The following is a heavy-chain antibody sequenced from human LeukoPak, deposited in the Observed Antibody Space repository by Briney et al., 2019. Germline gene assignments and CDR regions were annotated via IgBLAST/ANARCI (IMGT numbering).Heavy chain of an antibody. Sequence: GGSLRLSCAASGFTFRSYWMSWVRQAPGKGLERVANINQGGSVKYYVDSVKGRFTISRDDAKNSLYVQMNSLRDEDTAVYYCARVGYSGWNLEYWGQGTLVTVSS. V-gene: IGHV3-7*01. D-gene: IGHD5-12*01. CDR1: GFTFRSYW. CDR2: INQGGSVK. CDR3: ARVGYSGWNLEY. J-gene: IGHJ4*02.